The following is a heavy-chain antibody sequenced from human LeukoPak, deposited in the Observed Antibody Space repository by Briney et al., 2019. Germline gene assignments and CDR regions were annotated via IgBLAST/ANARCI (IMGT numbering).Heavy chain of an antibody. Sequence: HSGGSLRLSCAASGFTFSSYGMHWVRQAPGKGLEWVAFIRYDGSNKYYADSVKGRFTISRDNAKKSLYLQMNSLRAEDTAVYYCARADWDTAMIDYWGQGTLVTVSS. D-gene: IGHD5-18*01. CDR1: GFTFSSYG. V-gene: IGHV3-30*02. CDR2: IRYDGSNK. CDR3: ARADWDTAMIDY. J-gene: IGHJ4*02.